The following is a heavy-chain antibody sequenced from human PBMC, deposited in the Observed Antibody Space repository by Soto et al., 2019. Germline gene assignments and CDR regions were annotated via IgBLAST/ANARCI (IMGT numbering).Heavy chain of an antibody. D-gene: IGHD2-15*01. J-gene: IGHJ4*02. CDR3: AKVRSMNCFSLDY. CDR1: GFPFNFAW. CDR2: IKSKAGGGTT. Sequence: EVQLVESGGGLVQPGGSLRLPCAASGFPFNFAWMTWVRQAPGKGLEWVARIKSKAGGGTTDYAPPVKGRFTISRDDSKNTLYLEMNSLETDDTAVYYCAKVRSMNCFSLDYWGQGTLVTVST. V-gene: IGHV3-15*01.